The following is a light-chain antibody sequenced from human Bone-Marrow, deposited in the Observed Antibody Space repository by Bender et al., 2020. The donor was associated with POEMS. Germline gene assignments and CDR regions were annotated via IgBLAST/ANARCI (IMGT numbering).Light chain of an antibody. CDR1: SSNTGSGYD. V-gene: IGLV1-40*01. CDR3: ISYRSGSTWV. Sequence: QSVLTQPPSVSGAPGQRVTISCTGSSSNTGSGYDINWYQHLPGTAPKLLIYGYNNRPSGVPDRFSGSKSGTSASLAITGLQAEDEGDYYCISYRSGSTWVFGGGTKLTVL. J-gene: IGLJ3*02. CDR2: GYN.